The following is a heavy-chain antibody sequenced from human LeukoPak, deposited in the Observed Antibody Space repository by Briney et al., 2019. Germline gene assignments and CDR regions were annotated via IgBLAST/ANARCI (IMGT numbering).Heavy chain of an antibody. J-gene: IGHJ5*02. CDR1: GFSFSSYG. CDR2: ISGGGGST. CDR3: AKDALLHISGWLNWFDP. Sequence: GGSQRLSCAASGFSFSSYGMSWVRQAPGKGLEWVSGISGGGGSTYYTDSVKGRFSISRDNSNNTLYLQMNSLRADDTAVYYCAKDALLHISGWLNWFDPWGQGTLVTVSS. D-gene: IGHD6-19*01. V-gene: IGHV3-23*01.